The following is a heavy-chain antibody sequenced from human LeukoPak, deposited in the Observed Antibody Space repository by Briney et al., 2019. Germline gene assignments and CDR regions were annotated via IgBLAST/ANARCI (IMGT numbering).Heavy chain of an antibody. D-gene: IGHD3-10*01. CDR3: ARTAITMVRGVLITYYFDY. CDR1: GGTFSSYA. CDR2: IIPIFGTA. Sequence: SVKVSCKASGGTFSSYAISWVRQAPGQGLEWMGGIIPIFGTANYAQKFQGRVTITADKSTSTAYMELSSLRSEDTAVYYCARTAITMVRGVLITYYFDYWGQGTLVTVSS. V-gene: IGHV1-69*06. J-gene: IGHJ4*02.